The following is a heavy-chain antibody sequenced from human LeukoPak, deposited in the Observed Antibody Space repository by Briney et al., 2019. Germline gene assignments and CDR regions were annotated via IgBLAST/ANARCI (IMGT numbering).Heavy chain of an antibody. CDR1: GFTFSSYG. J-gene: IGHJ4*02. Sequence: GGSLRLSCAASGFTFSSYGMHWVRQAPGRGLEWVAVISYDGSNKYYADSVKGRFTISRDNSKNTLYLQMNSLRAEDTAVYYCAKDLFPLSEYSSGWPDYWGQGTLVTVSS. V-gene: IGHV3-30*18. CDR2: ISYDGSNK. CDR3: AKDLFPLSEYSSGWPDY. D-gene: IGHD6-19*01.